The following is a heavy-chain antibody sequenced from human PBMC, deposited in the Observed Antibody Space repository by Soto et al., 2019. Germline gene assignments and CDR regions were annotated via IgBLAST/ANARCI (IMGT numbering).Heavy chain of an antibody. CDR1: GFTFSSYG. CDR3: AKVRKDYYYYGMDV. J-gene: IGHJ6*02. CDR2: ISYDGSNK. Sequence: SLRLSCAASGFTFSSYGMHWVRQAPGKGLEWVAVISYDGSNKYYADSVKGRFTISRDNSKNTLYLQMNSLRAEDTAVYYCAKVRKDYYYYGMDVWGQGTTVTVSS. V-gene: IGHV3-30*18.